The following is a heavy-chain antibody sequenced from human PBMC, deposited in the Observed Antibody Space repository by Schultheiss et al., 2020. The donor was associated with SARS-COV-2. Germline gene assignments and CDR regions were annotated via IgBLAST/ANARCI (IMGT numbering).Heavy chain of an antibody. CDR1: GGSFSGYY. CDR3: ARGVSVTTGPGWFDP. CDR2: INHSGST. D-gene: IGHD4-17*01. J-gene: IGHJ5*02. V-gene: IGHV4-34*01. Sequence: SETLSLTCAVYGGSFSGYYWSWIRQPPGKGLEWIGEINHSGSTNYNPSLKSRLTISVDKSKNQFSLKLSSVTAADTAVYYCARGVSVTTGPGWFDPWGQGTLVTVSS.